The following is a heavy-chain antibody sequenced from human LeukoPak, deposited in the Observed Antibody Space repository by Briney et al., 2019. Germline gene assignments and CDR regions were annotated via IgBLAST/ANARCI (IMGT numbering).Heavy chain of an antibody. D-gene: IGHD3-10*01. CDR3: ASPSMVRGDHAFDI. CDR2: IYYSGST. V-gene: IGHV4-59*12. Sequence: SETLSLTCTVSGGSISSYYWSWIRQPPGKGLEWIGYIYYSGSTNYNPSLKSRVTISVDKSKNQFSLKLSSVTAADTAVYYCASPSMVRGDHAFDIWGQGTMVTVSS. J-gene: IGHJ3*02. CDR1: GGSISSYY.